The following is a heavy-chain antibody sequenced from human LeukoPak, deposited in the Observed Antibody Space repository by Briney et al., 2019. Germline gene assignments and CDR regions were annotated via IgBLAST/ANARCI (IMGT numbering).Heavy chain of an antibody. J-gene: IGHJ6*03. CDR3: AKRGGLPPLDYYYYYMDV. V-gene: IGHV3-23*01. Sequence: GGSLRLSCAASVFTFSSFAMSWVRQAPGKGLEWVSAISGSGGSTYYADSVKGRFTISRDNSKNTLYLQMNSLRAEDTAVYYCAKRGGLPPLDYYYYYMDVWGKGTTVTVSS. D-gene: IGHD2-21*02. CDR1: VFTFSSFA. CDR2: ISGSGGST.